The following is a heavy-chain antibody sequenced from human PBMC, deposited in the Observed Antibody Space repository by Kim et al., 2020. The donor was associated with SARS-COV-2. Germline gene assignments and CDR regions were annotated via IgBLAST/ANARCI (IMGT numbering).Heavy chain of an antibody. Sequence: GGSLRLSCAASGFTFSSYGMHWVRQAPGKGLEWVAVIWYDGSNKYYADSVKGRFTISRDNSKNTLYLQMNSLRAEDTAVYYCARVEYYDSGRFDYWGQGTLVTVSS. J-gene: IGHJ4*02. CDR3: ARVEYYDSGRFDY. V-gene: IGHV3-33*01. CDR2: IWYDGSNK. CDR1: GFTFSSYG. D-gene: IGHD3-22*01.